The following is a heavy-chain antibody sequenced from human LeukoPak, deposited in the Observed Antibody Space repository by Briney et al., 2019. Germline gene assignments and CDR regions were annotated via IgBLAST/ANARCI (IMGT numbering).Heavy chain of an antibody. CDR3: AIDIVVVPAATDDY. CDR1: GFTFSSYE. D-gene: IGHD2-2*01. Sequence: PGGSLRLSCAASGFTFSSYEMNWVRQAPGKGLEWVSYISSSGSTIYYADSVKGRFTISRDNAKNSLYLQMNSLRAEDTAVYYCAIDIVVVPAATDDYWGQGPVVTVSS. V-gene: IGHV3-48*03. J-gene: IGHJ4*02. CDR2: ISSSGSTI.